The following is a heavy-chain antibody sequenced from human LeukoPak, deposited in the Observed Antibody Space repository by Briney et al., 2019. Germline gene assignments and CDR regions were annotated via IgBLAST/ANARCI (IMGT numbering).Heavy chain of an antibody. CDR3: ARDSSEGGALLWFGELIRQLYYFDY. CDR1: GFTFDDYG. J-gene: IGHJ4*02. V-gene: IGHV3-20*04. CDR2: IIWSGGST. Sequence: PGGSLRLSCAASGFTFDDYGMSWVRQAPGKGLEWVSGIIWSGGSTGYADSVKGRFTISRDNAKNSLYLQMNSLRAEDTAVYYCARDSSEGGALLWFGELIRQLYYFDYWGQGTLVTVSS. D-gene: IGHD3-10*01.